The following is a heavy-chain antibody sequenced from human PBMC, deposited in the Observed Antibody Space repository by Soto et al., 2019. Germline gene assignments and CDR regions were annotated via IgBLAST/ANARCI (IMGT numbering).Heavy chain of an antibody. V-gene: IGHV3-23*01. CDR3: VREGSGWYSRGSLDF. Sequence: GSLRLSCAASGFTFSSYGMHWVRQAPGMGLEWVSVISGSGGSADYADSVQGRFTISRDNSKNTLYLQMNSLRAEDTAIYYCVREGSGWYSRGSLDFWGRGTMVTVSS. D-gene: IGHD6-19*01. J-gene: IGHJ3*01. CDR2: ISGSGGSA. CDR1: GFTFSSYG.